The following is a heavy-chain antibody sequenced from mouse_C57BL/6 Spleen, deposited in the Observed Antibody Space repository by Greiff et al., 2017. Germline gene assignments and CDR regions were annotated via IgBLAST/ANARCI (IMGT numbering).Heavy chain of an antibody. J-gene: IGHJ1*03. CDR2: IYPGDGDT. D-gene: IGHD1-1*01. CDR1: GYAFSSSW. V-gene: IGHV1-82*01. Sequence: VQLQQSGPELVKPGASVKISCKASGYAFSSSWRNWVKQRPGKGLEWIGRIYPGDGDTNYNGKFKGKATLTADKSSSTAHMQLSSLTSEDSAVYFCARKDYYGREDWYFDVWGTGTTVTVSS. CDR3: ARKDYYGREDWYFDV.